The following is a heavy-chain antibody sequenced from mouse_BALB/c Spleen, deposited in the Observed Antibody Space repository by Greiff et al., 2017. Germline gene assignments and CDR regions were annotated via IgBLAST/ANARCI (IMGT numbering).Heavy chain of an antibody. CDR1: GFNIKDTY. J-gene: IGHJ2*01. V-gene: IGHV14-3*02. CDR2: IDPANGNT. D-gene: IGHD2-4*01. Sequence: EVKLQESGAELVKPGASVKLSCTASGFNIKDTYMHWVKQRPEQGLEWIGRIDPANGNTKYDPKFQGKATITADTSSNTAYLQLSSLTSEDTAVYYCARRITTHFDYWGQGTTLTVSS. CDR3: ARRITTHFDY.